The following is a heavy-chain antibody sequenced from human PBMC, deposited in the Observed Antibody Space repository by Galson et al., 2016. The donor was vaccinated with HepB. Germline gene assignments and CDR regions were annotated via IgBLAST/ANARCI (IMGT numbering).Heavy chain of an antibody. Sequence: SLRLSCAASGFNFSNNAMHWVRQAPGKGLEWVAVIWYDGINKYYGDSVRGRFTISRDNSKNTLHLHMDGLRAEDTAVYYCARLEGVLTGYPTRHGLYIWGQGTMVTVSS. CDR1: GFNFSNNA. V-gene: IGHV3-33*01. J-gene: IGHJ3*02. CDR2: IWYDGINK. CDR3: ARLEGVLTGYPTRHGLYI. D-gene: IGHD3-9*01.